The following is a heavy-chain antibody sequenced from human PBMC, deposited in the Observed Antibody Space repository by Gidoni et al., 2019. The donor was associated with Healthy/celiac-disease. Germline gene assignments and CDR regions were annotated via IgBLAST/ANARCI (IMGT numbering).Heavy chain of an antibody. CDR1: GGSFSGYY. CDR3: AKTYGSGRRFDY. D-gene: IGHD3-10*01. Sequence: QVQLQQWGAGLLKPSETLSLTCAVYGGSFSGYYWSWIRQPPGKGLEWIGEINHSGSTNYNPSLKSRVTISVDTSKNQFSLKLSSVTAADTAVYYCAKTYGSGRRFDYWGQGTLVTVSS. J-gene: IGHJ4*02. CDR2: INHSGST. V-gene: IGHV4-34*01.